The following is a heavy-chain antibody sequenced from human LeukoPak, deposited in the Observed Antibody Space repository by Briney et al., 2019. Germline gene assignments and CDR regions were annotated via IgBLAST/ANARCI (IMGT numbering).Heavy chain of an antibody. J-gene: IGHJ4*02. CDR3: ARGGVYSSGWYLGPQRTTPLKHPIEY. CDR2: ISSSSSYI. CDR1: GFTFSSYS. V-gene: IGHV3-21*01. D-gene: IGHD6-19*01. Sequence: PGGSLRLSCAASGFTFSSYSMNWVRQAPGKGLEWVSSISSSSSYIYYADSVKGRFTISRDNAKNSLYLQMNSLRAADTAVYYCARGGVYSSGWYLGPQRTTPLKHPIEYWGQGTLVTVSS.